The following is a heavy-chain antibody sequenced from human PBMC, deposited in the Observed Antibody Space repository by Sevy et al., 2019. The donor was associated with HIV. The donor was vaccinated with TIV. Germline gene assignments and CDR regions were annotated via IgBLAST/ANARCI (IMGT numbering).Heavy chain of an antibody. D-gene: IGHD4-17*01. Sequence: GGSLRLSCEVSGFTLSTHVMHWVRQAPGKGLDWVAAISYDESTKYYADSVKGRFTISRDNSKNSLFLQMKGLTPEDTAVYYCARDPRLYGDNVEGFDSWGQGTLVTVSS. V-gene: IGHV3-30*03. CDR2: ISYDESTK. J-gene: IGHJ4*02. CDR3: ARDPRLYGDNVEGFDS. CDR1: GFTLSTHV.